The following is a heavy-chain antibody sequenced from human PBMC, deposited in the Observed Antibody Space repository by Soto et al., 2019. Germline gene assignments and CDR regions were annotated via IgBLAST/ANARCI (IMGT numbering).Heavy chain of an antibody. CDR1: GYTFTSYD. CDR2: MNPNSGNT. J-gene: IGHJ6*03. Sequence: ASVKVSCKASGYTFTSYDINWVRQATGQGLEWMGWMNPNSGNTGYAQKFQGRVTMTRNTSISTAYMELGSLRSEDTAVYYCARRLFDYDFWSGHPDYYYYMDVWGKGTTVTVSS. D-gene: IGHD3-3*01. V-gene: IGHV1-8*01. CDR3: ARRLFDYDFWSGHPDYYYYMDV.